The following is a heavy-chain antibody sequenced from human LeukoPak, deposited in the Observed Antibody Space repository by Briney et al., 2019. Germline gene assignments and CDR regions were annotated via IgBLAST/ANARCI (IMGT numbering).Heavy chain of an antibody. Sequence: GGSLRLSCAASGFTFSSYWMSWVRQAPGKGLEWVANIKQDGSEKYYVDSVKGRFTISRDNAKNSPYLQMNSLRAEDTAVYYCARDRGLLCGGDCYWDDAFDIWGQGTMVTVSS. CDR2: IKQDGSEK. V-gene: IGHV3-7*01. CDR3: ARDRGLLCGGDCYWDDAFDI. D-gene: IGHD2-21*02. J-gene: IGHJ3*02. CDR1: GFTFSSYW.